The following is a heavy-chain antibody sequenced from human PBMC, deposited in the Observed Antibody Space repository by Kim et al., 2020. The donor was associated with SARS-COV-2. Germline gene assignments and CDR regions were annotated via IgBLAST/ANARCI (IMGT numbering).Heavy chain of an antibody. Sequence: ETLSLTCTVSGYSISSGYYWGWIRQPPGKGLEWIGSIYHSGSTYYNPSLKSRVTISVDTSKNQFSLKLSSVTAADTAVYYCARGRVRDFWSGYQYNWFDPWGQGTLVTVSS. CDR3: ARGRVRDFWSGYQYNWFDP. CDR1: GYSISSGYY. CDR2: IYHSGST. J-gene: IGHJ5*02. D-gene: IGHD3-3*01. V-gene: IGHV4-38-2*02.